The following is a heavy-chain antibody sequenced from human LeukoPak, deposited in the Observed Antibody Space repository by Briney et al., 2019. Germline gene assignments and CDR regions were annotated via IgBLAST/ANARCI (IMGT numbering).Heavy chain of an antibody. V-gene: IGHV1-2*02. J-gene: IGHJ4*02. CDR3: ARDVCSGGSCYSYLDY. D-gene: IGHD2-15*01. CDR1: GYTFTGYY. Sequence: ASVKVSCKASGYTFTGYYMHWVRQAPGQGLEWMGWINPNSGGTNYAQKFQGRVTMTRDTSISTAYMELSRLRSDDKAVYYCARDVCSGGSCYSYLDYWGQGTLVTVSS. CDR2: INPNSGGT.